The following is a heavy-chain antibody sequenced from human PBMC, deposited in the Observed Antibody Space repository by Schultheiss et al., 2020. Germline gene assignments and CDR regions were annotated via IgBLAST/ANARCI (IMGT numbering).Heavy chain of an antibody. V-gene: IGHV3-74*01. CDR3: ASRNDY. J-gene: IGHJ4*02. CDR1: GFTFSSYS. Sequence: GESLKISCAASGFTFSSYSMNWVRQAPGKGLEWVSRINSDGSSTTYADSVKGRFTISRDNAKNSLYLQMNSLRAEDTAVYYCASRNDYWGQGTLVTVSS. CDR2: INSDGSST.